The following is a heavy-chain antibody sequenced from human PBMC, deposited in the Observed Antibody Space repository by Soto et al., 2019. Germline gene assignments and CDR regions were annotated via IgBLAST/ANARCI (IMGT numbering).Heavy chain of an antibody. CDR2: ISAYNGNT. V-gene: IGHV1-18*01. Sequence: QVQLVQSGAEVKKPGASVKVSCKASGYTFTSYGISWVRQSPGQGLEWMGWISAYNGNTNYSQKLQGRVTMTTDTYTSTAYMELRTLRSDDTAVYYCASDLAVGLVDYWGQGHLVTVSS. D-gene: IGHD6-19*01. J-gene: IGHJ4*02. CDR3: ASDLAVGLVDY. CDR1: GYTFTSYG.